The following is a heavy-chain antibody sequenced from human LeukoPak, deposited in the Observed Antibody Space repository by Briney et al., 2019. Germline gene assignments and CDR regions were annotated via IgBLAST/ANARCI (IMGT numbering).Heavy chain of an antibody. CDR2: IYYSGST. J-gene: IGHJ4*02. CDR3: ARGRGSSWYVSY. CDR1: GGSISSYY. V-gene: IGHV4-59*01. Sequence: SETLSLACTVSGGSISSYYWSWIRQPPGKGLEWIGYIYYSGSTNYNPSLKSRVTISVDTSKNQFSLKLSSVTAADTAVYYCARGRGSSWYVSYWGQGTLVTVSS. D-gene: IGHD6-13*01.